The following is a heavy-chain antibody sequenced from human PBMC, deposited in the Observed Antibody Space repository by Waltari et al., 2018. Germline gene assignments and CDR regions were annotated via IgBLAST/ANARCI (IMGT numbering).Heavy chain of an antibody. CDR3: AREIFLIAAERDAFDI. V-gene: IGHV1-46*01. CDR1: GYTFPSYY. D-gene: IGHD6-13*01. CDR2: INPSGGST. Sequence: QVQLVQSGAAVKKPGASVKVSCKASGYTFPSYYMHWLRQAPGQGLEWMGIINPSGGSTSYAQKFQGRVTMTRDTSTSTVYMELSSLRSEDTAVYYCAREIFLIAAERDAFDIWGQGTMVTVSS. J-gene: IGHJ3*02.